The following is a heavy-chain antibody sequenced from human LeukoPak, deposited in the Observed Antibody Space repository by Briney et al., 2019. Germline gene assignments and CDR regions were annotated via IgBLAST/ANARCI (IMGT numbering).Heavy chain of an antibody. CDR2: INTNTGNP. CDR1: GYTFTSYA. CDR3: ARSPSDSYGPSYYYYGMDV. D-gene: IGHD5-18*01. Sequence: ASVKVSCKASGYTFTSYAMNWVRQAPGQGLEWMGWINTNTGNPTYAQGFTGRFVFSLDTSVSTAYLQISSLKAEDTAVYYCARSPSDSYGPSYYYYGMDVWGQGTTVTVSS. J-gene: IGHJ6*02. V-gene: IGHV7-4-1*02.